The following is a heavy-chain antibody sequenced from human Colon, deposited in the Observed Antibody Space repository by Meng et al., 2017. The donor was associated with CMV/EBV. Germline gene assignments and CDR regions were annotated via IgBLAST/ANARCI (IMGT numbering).Heavy chain of an antibody. CDR1: GYTFTNFG. V-gene: IGHV1-18*01. CDR2: ISPYNGDT. J-gene: IGHJ4*02. Sequence: QVRLVHAGAEVKKPGASVKVSCKTSGYTFTNFGISWVRQAPGQGLEWMAYISPYNGDTNYAQRFQGRVALTTDTSTSTVYMELGSLTSDDTAMYYCARELARGGYWGQGTLVTVSS. CDR3: ARELARGGY.